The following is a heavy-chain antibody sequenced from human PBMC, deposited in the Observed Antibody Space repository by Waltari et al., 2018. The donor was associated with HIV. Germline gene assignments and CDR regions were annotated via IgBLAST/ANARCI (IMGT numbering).Heavy chain of an antibody. D-gene: IGHD2-21*02. Sequence: EVHLVESGGGLVKPGVSLRLSCAASVFTYSGYALRWVRQAPGKGLEWVSAISRTSSYIYYADSVKGRFTISRDNAKNSVYLQMNSLRVEDTAVYYCARDERRCNSGDCYPSDYWGQGTLVTVSS. CDR3: ARDERRCNSGDCYPSDY. CDR1: VFTYSGYA. V-gene: IGHV3-21*01. J-gene: IGHJ4*02. CDR2: ISRTSSYI.